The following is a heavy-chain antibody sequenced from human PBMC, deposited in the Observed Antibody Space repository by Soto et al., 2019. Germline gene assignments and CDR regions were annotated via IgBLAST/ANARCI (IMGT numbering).Heavy chain of an antibody. CDR2: IYYSGST. CDR1: GGSISSGGYY. J-gene: IGHJ6*02. V-gene: IGHV4-31*03. CDR3: ARVGVHIVLVPAAIEDYYYGMDV. D-gene: IGHD2-2*01. Sequence: TSETLSLTCTVSGGSISSGGYYWSWIRQHPAKGLEWIGYIYYSGSTYYNPSLKSRLTISVDTSKNQFSLKLSSVTAADTAVYYCARVGVHIVLVPAAIEDYYYGMDVWGQGTTVTVSS.